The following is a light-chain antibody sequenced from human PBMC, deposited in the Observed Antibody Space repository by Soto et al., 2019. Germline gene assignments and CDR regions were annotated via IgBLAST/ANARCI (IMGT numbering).Light chain of an antibody. CDR3: GADHGSGSNFVWV. CDR1: SGYSNYK. Sequence: QPVLTQPPSASASLGASVTLTCTLSSGYSNYKVDWYQQRPGKGPRFVMRVGAGGIVGSKGDGIPDRFSVLGSGLNRYLTIKDIQEKDESDYHCGADHGSGSNFVWVFCGGTKLTVL. J-gene: IGLJ3*02. CDR2: VGAGGIVG. V-gene: IGLV9-49*01.